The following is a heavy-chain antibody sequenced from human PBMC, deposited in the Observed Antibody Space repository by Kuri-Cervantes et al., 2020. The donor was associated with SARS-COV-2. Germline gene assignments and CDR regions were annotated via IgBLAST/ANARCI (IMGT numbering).Heavy chain of an antibody. CDR3: ARDRGKAAYYYDSSGYFY. D-gene: IGHD3-22*01. V-gene: IGHV1-18*01. Sequence: ASVKVSCKASGYTFTSYGISWVRQAPGQGLEWMGWISAYNGNTNYAQKLQGRVTMTTDTSTSTAYMELRSLRSDDTAVCYCARDRGKAAYYYDSSGYFYWGQGTLVTVSS. CDR2: ISAYNGNT. CDR1: GYTFTSYG. J-gene: IGHJ4*02.